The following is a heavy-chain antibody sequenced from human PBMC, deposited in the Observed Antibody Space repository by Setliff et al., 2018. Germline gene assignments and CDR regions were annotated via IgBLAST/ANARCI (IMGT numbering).Heavy chain of an antibody. Sequence: GGSLRLSWVASGFTFNNFAFNWVRQAPGKGLEWVSSISSRSTYIYYADSVKGRFTISRDNANNSLYLQMNSLRAEDTAMYYCARFACNGGSCYLSASDHWGQGALVTVSS. CDR3: ARFACNGGSCYLSASDH. J-gene: IGHJ4*02. CDR1: GFTFNNFA. CDR2: ISSRSTYI. D-gene: IGHD2-15*01. V-gene: IGHV3-21*06.